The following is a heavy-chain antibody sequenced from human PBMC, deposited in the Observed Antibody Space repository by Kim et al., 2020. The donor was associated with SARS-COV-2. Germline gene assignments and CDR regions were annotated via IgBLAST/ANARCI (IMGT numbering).Heavy chain of an antibody. Sequence: SETLSLTCAVYGGSFSGYYWSWIRQPPGKGLEWIGEINHSGSTNYNPSLKSRVTISVDTSKNQFSLKLSSVTAADTAVYYCARARDSSGYSYWGQGTLVTVSS. D-gene: IGHD3-22*01. CDR2: INHSGST. V-gene: IGHV4-34*01. J-gene: IGHJ4*02. CDR3: ARARDSSGYSY. CDR1: GGSFSGYY.